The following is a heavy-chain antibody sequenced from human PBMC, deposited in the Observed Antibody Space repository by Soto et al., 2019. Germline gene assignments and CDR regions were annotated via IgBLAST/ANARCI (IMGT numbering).Heavy chain of an antibody. J-gene: IGHJ4*02. Sequence: SETLSLTCTVSGGSISSGDYYWSWIRQPPGKGLEWIGYIYYSGSTYYNPSLKSRVTISVDTSKNQFSLKLSSVTAADTAVYYCARLKGSYYQKLPFDYWGQGTLVTVSS. D-gene: IGHD3-10*01. CDR3: ARLKGSYYQKLPFDY. CDR1: GGSISSGDYY. CDR2: IYYSGST. V-gene: IGHV4-30-4*01.